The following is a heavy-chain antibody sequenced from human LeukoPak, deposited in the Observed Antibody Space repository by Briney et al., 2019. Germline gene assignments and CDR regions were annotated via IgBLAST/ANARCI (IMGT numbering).Heavy chain of an antibody. V-gene: IGHV4-34*01. J-gene: IGHJ4*02. Sequence: PSETLSLTCAVYGGSFSGYYWSWVRQPPGKGLEWIGEINHSGSTNYNPSLKSRVTISIDTSKNQFSLKLSSVTAADTAVYYCAVGIAAADSYYFDYWGQGTLVTVSS. CDR1: GGSFSGYY. CDR3: AVGIAAADSYYFDY. CDR2: INHSGST. D-gene: IGHD6-13*01.